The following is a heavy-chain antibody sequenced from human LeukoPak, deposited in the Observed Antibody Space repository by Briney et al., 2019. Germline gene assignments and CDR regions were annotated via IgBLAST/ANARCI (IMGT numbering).Heavy chain of an antibody. Sequence: SETLSLTCTVSGGSISNSTYYWGWIRQPPGKGLEWIGSIYYSGSTYYSPAPKTRVTISVDTAKNQFSLKLSSVTAADAAVYFCARSATLRPNFDYWGQGTLVTVSS. J-gene: IGHJ4*02. CDR1: GGSISNSTYY. V-gene: IGHV4-39*07. D-gene: IGHD2-15*01. CDR3: ARSATLRPNFDY. CDR2: IYYSGST.